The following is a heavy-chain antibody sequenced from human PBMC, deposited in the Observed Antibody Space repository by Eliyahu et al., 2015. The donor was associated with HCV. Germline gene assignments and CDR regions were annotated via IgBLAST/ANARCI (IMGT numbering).Heavy chain of an antibody. Sequence: QVQLQESGPGLVKPSETLSLTXTVSXGSISNHYWSWXRXTPGKGLEWIGDIHFRGSTNYNPSXKSRVTISVDTSNNQFSLKLTSVTTADTAVYYCARALYTRAPDWFDSWGQGTLVTVSS. J-gene: IGHJ5*01. CDR2: IHFRGST. CDR3: ARALYTRAPDWFDS. CDR1: XGSISNHY. V-gene: IGHV4-59*11. D-gene: IGHD6-13*01.